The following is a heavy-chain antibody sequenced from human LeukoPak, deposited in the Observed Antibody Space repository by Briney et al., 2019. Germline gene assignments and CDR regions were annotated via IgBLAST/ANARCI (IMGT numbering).Heavy chain of an antibody. J-gene: IGHJ3*02. D-gene: IGHD3-3*01. CDR1: GGSVSSYY. CDR3: ARTRITIFGVVIPDAFDI. CDR2: IYHSGST. Sequence: SETLSLTCTVSGGSVSSYYWSWIRQPPGKGLEWIGYIYHSGSTNYNPSLKSRVTMSVDTSKNQFSLKLSSVTAADTAVYYCARTRITIFGVVIPDAFDIWGQGTMVTVSS. V-gene: IGHV4-59*02.